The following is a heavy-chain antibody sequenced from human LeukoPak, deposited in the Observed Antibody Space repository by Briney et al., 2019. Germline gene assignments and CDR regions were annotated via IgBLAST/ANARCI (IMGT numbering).Heavy chain of an antibody. V-gene: IGHV1-69*05. CDR2: IIPIFGTT. D-gene: IGHD5-12*01. CDR1: GGTFSSHG. J-gene: IGHJ4*02. Sequence: SVKVSCKASGGTFSSHGISWVRQAPGQGLEWVGGIIPIFGTTNYAQKFQGRVTITTDVSTRTGYMELRSLRSDDTAVYYCARGDSGYDYGFNNWGQGTLVTVSS. CDR3: ARGDSGYDYGFNN.